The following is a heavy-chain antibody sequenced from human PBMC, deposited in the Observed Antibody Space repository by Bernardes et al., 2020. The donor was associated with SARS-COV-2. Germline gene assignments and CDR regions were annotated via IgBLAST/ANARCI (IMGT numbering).Heavy chain of an antibody. CDR2: IYGPPTNT. Sequence: GGSLRLSCAAPGFTFSSHSMSWVRPAPRKKLEWVSTIYGPPTNTHYADSVRGRFTISRDNSRNTLYLHMNSLRAEDTAVYYCCVWFGEHFDYWGQGTLATVSS. CDR3: CVWFGEHFDY. V-gene: IGHV3-23*05. J-gene: IGHJ4*02. CDR1: GFTFSSHS. D-gene: IGHD3-10*01.